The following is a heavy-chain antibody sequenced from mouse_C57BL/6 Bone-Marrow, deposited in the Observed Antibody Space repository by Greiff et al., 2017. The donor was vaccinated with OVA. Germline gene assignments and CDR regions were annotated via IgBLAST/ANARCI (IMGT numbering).Heavy chain of an antibody. Sequence: VQLQQSGAELVRPGASVKLSCTASGFNIKDDYMHWVKQRREQGLEWIGWIDPENGDTEYASKFQGKATITADTSSNTAYLQLSSLTSEDTAVYYCTQGTTVGWGTGTTVTVSS. D-gene: IGHD1-1*01. J-gene: IGHJ1*03. V-gene: IGHV14-4*01. CDR1: GFNIKDDY. CDR2: IDPENGDT. CDR3: TQGTTVG.